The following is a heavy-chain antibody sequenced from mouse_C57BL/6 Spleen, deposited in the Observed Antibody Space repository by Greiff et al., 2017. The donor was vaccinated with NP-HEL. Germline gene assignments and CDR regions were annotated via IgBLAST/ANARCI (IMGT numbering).Heavy chain of an antibody. CDR1: GYSITSGYY. V-gene: IGHV3-6*01. CDR2: ISYDGSN. CDR3: ARDQYYAYFDY. Sequence: EVKLMESGPGLVKPSQSLSLTCSVTGYSITSGYYWNWIRQFPGNKLEWMGYISYDGSNNYNPSLKNRISITRDTSKNQFFLKLNSVTTEDTATYYCARDQYYAYFDYWGQGTTLTVSS. D-gene: IGHD1-1*02. J-gene: IGHJ2*01.